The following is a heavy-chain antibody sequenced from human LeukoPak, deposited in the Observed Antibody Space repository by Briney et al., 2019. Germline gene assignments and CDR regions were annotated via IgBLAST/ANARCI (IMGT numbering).Heavy chain of an antibody. CDR3: ARAKLDDCGGVCDQYFQH. CDR2: INPNSGGT. V-gene: IGHV1-2*02. D-gene: IGHD2-21*02. J-gene: IGHJ1*01. CDR1: AYTFTGYY. Sequence: ASVKVSCKASAYTFTGYYMHWVRQAPGQGLESMGWINPNSGGTNFAQKFQGRVTLTRDTSINTAYMELSSLRSDDTAVYYCARAKLDDCGGVCDQYFQHWGQGTLVTVSS.